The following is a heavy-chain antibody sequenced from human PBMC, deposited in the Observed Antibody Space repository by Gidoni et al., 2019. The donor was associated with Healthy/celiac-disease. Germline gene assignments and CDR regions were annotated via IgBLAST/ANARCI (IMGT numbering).Heavy chain of an antibody. V-gene: IGHV3-23*01. Sequence: EVQLLESGGGLVQPGGSLRLSCAASGSTFSSHAMSWVRQAPGKGLEWVAAISGSGGSTYYADSVKGRFTISRDNSKNTLYLQMNSLRAEDTAVYYCAKDLGSSGDDDAFDIWGQGTMVTVSS. J-gene: IGHJ3*02. D-gene: IGHD6-19*01. CDR2: ISGSGGST. CDR3: AKDLGSSGDDDAFDI. CDR1: GSTFSSHA.